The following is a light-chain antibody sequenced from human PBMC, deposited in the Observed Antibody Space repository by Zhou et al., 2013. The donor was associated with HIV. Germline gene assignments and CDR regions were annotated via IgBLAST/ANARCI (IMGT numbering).Light chain of an antibody. CDR1: QDISNY. J-gene: IGKJ5*01. CDR3: QQYDHLPLT. Sequence: DIQMTQSPSSLSASVGDRVTITCQASQDISNYLNWYQQKPGKAPKLLIFDASNLETGVPSRFSGSGSETDFTFTISSLQPEDIATYYCQQYDHLPLTFGQGHDWXLN. CDR2: DAS. V-gene: IGKV1-33*01.